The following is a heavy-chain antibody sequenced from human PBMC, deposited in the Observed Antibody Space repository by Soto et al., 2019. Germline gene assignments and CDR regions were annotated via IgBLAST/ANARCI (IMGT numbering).Heavy chain of an antibody. V-gene: IGHV3-11*01. D-gene: IGHD5-18*01. CDR1: GFTFIDYY. CDR3: ARERYSYGPYYFDY. J-gene: IGHJ4*02. CDR2: ITSSGSTT. Sequence: GSLRLSCAASGFTFIDYYIICIRHSPWKWLEWVSSITSSGSTTYYTDSVKGRFTISRDNAKNSLYLQMNSLRAEDTAVYYCARERYSYGPYYFDYWGQGTLVTVSS.